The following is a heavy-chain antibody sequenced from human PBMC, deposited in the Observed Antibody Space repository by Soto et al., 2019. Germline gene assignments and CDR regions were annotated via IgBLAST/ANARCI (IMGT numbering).Heavy chain of an antibody. Sequence: GGSLRLSCAASGFTFSSYSMNWVRQAPGKGLEWVSYISSSSNTIYYADSVKGRFTISRDNAKNSLYLQMNSLRAEDTAVYYCARIGYGSGSYYKGNWFDPWGQGTLVTVSS. J-gene: IGHJ5*02. CDR2: ISSSSNTI. CDR1: GFTFSSYS. V-gene: IGHV3-48*01. D-gene: IGHD3-10*01. CDR3: ARIGYGSGSYYKGNWFDP.